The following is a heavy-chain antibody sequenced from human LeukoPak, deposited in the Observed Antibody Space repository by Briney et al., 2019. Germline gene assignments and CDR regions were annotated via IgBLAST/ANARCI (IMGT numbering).Heavy chain of an antibody. D-gene: IGHD6-19*01. Sequence: GALRLSCAASGFTFSSYSMNWVRQAPGKGLEWVSSISSSSSYIYYADSVKGRFTISRDNAKNSLYLQMNSLRAEHTAVYYCARYRIAVAGIVDYWGQGTLVTVSS. J-gene: IGHJ4*02. CDR2: ISSSSSYI. CDR3: ARYRIAVAGIVDY. CDR1: GFTFSSYS. V-gene: IGHV3-21*01.